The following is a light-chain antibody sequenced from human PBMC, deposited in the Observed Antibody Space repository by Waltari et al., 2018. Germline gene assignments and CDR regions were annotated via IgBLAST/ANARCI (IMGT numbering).Light chain of an antibody. V-gene: IGKV1-33*01. J-gene: IGKJ2*01. CDR3: QQYENLPYT. CDR1: QDINNY. Sequence: DIQMTQSPCSLSASVGDRVTITCQASQDINNYLNWYQQKPGKAPKLLIYDASNLETGVPSRFSGSGSGRDFTFTISSLQPEDIATYYCQQYENLPYTFGQGTKLKIK. CDR2: DAS.